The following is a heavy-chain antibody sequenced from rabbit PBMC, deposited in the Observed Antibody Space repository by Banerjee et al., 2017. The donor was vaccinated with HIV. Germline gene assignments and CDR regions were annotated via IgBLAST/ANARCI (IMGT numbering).Heavy chain of an antibody. CDR1: GFSFSSSY. CDR2: IYTGSNNNT. V-gene: IGHV1S40*01. CDR3: ARGYTGYNYATDL. J-gene: IGHJ4*01. Sequence: QSLEESGGDLVKPEGSLTLTCTASGFSFSSSYMCWVRQAPGKGLEWIACIYTGSNNNTYYASWAKGRFTISKTSSTTVTLQMTSLTAADTATYFCARGYTGYNYATDLWGPGTLVTVS. D-gene: IGHD6-1*01.